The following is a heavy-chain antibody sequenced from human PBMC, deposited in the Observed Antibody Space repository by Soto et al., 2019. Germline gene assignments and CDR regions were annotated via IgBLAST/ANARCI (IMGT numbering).Heavy chain of an antibody. CDR3: ARGRRRGGANDAFDI. V-gene: IGHV3-13*01. D-gene: IGHD2-21*01. Sequence: GGSLRLSCAASGFTFSSYDMHWVRQATGKGLEWVSAIGTAGDTYYPGSVKGRFTISRENAKNSLYLQMNSLRAGDTAVYYCARGRRRGGANDAFDIWGQGTMVTVSS. J-gene: IGHJ3*02. CDR1: GFTFSSYD. CDR2: IGTAGDT.